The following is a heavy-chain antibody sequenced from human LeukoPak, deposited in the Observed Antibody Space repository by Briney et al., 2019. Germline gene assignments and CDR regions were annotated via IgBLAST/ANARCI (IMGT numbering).Heavy chain of an antibody. CDR3: ARVEGYYDILTGFYTPVYFDY. CDR2: IYYSGST. V-gene: IGHV4-39*07. J-gene: IGHJ4*02. Sequence: SETLSLTCTVSGGSISSSSYYWGWIRRPPGKGLEWIGSIYYSGSTYYTPSLKSRVTVSLDTSRNQFSLKLSSVTAADTAVYYCARVEGYYDILTGFYTPVYFDYWGQGALVTVSS. D-gene: IGHD3-9*01. CDR1: GGSISSSSYY.